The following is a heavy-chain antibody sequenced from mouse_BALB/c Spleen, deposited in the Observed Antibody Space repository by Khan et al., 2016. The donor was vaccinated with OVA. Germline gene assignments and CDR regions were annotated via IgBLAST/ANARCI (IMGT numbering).Heavy chain of an antibody. CDR1: GFTFSSYG. V-gene: IGHV5-6-3*01. Sequence: EVQLVESGGGLVQPGGSLKLSCAASGFTFSSYGMSWVRQTPDKRLELVATINSNGGSTYYPDSVKGRFTISRDNAKNTLYLQMNSLKSEDTAMYYCARMARTINWGQGNTLTVSS. CDR2: INSNGGST. J-gene: IGHJ2*01. CDR3: ARMARTIN.